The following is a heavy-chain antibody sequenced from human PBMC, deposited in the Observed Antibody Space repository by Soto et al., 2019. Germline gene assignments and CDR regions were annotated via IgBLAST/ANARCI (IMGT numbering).Heavy chain of an antibody. Sequence: SETLSLTCTVSAGSISSYYWSLFRQPPGKGLEWIGYIYYSGSTNYNPSIKSRVTISVDTSKNQFSLKLSSVTDADTAVYYCGRDMGLSISSDFGRHSYYQYRQDVPSQGSSVLVSS. J-gene: IGHJ6*02. CDR2: IYYSGST. CDR1: AGSISSYY. V-gene: IGHV4-59*01. D-gene: IGHD6-6*01. CDR3: GRDMGLSISSDFGRHSYYQYRQDV.